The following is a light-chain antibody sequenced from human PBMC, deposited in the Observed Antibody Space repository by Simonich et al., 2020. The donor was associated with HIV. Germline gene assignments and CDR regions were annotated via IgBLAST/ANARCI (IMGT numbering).Light chain of an antibody. CDR3: QQYYSTPIT. Sequence: DIVMTQSPDSLAVSLGERATINFKSSQSVLYSSNNKNNLAWYQQKPGQPPKLLIYWASTRESGVPDRFSGSGSGTEFTLTISSLQAEDVAVYYCQQYYSTPITFGQGTRLEIK. CDR2: WAS. J-gene: IGKJ5*01. CDR1: QSVLYSSNNKNN. V-gene: IGKV4-1*01.